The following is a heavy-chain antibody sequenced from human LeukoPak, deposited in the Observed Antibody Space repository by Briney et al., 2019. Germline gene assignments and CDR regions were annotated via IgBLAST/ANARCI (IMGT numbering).Heavy chain of an antibody. Sequence: GSSVKVSCKASGGTFSSYAISWVRQAPGQGLEWMGGSIPIFGTAHYAQKFQGRVTITADESTSTAYMELSSLRSEDTAVYYCAREVEEYCSGGSCYGAHYWGQGTLVTVSS. J-gene: IGHJ4*02. CDR2: SIPIFGTA. CDR3: AREVEEYCSGGSCYGAHY. CDR1: GGTFSSYA. V-gene: IGHV1-69*01. D-gene: IGHD2-15*01.